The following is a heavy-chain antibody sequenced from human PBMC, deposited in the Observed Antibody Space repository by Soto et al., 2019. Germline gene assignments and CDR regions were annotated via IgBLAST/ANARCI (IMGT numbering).Heavy chain of an antibody. CDR2: IIPIFGTA. CDR3: ARAPSYYYDSSGYYPFDY. D-gene: IGHD3-22*01. CDR1: GGTFSSYA. J-gene: IGHJ4*02. Sequence: GASVKVSCKASGGTFSSYAISWVRQAPGQGLEWMGGIIPIFGTANYAQKFQGRVTITADESTSTAYMELSSLRSEDTVVYYCARAPSYYYDSSGYYPFDYWGQGTLVTVSS. V-gene: IGHV1-69*13.